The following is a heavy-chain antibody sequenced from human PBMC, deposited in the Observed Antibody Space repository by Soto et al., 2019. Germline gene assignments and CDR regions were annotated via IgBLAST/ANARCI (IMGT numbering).Heavy chain of an antibody. CDR2: INHSGST. J-gene: IGHJ4*02. CDR1: GGSFSGYY. Sequence: SETLSLTCAVYGGSFSGYYWSWIRQPPGKGLEWIGEINHSGSTNYNPSLKSRVTISLDTSKNQFSLKLSSVTAADTAVYYCARAWGGYHDYWGQGTLVTVSS. CDR3: ARAWGGYHDY. D-gene: IGHD3-3*01. V-gene: IGHV4-34*01.